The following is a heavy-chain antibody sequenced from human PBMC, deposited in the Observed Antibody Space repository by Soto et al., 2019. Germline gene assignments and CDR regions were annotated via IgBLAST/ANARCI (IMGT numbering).Heavy chain of an antibody. D-gene: IGHD5-18*01. CDR3: ARGGGYSFGSLLDY. CDR1: GDSISSYY. CDR2: IYHSGSA. J-gene: IGHJ4*02. V-gene: IGHV4-59*01. Sequence: SETLYLTCTVSGDSISSYYWSWIRQPPGKGLEWTGYIYHSGSAKYNPSLKSRVSMSIDTSNSQFSLKLTSVTAQDTAVYFCARGGGYSFGSLLDYWGLGTLVTVS.